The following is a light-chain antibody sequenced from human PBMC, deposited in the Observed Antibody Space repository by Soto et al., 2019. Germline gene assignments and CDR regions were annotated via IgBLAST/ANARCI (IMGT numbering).Light chain of an antibody. CDR1: QSVSSRH. V-gene: IGKV3-20*01. CDR2: GAS. Sequence: EIVLTQSPGTLSLSPGERATLSCRASQSVSSRHLAWYQQKPGQAPRLLIYGASSRATGIPDRFSGSGSGTDFPLTISRLEPEDFAVYYCQQYDGSLYTFGQGTKLEIK. CDR3: QQYDGSLYT. J-gene: IGKJ2*01.